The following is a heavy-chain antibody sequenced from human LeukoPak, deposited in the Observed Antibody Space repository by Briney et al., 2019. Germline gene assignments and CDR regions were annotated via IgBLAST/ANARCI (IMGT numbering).Heavy chain of an antibody. CDR1: GYTFTSYA. CDR3: AREVAPGGFDY. Sequence: ASVKVSCKASGYTFTSYAMNWVRQAPGQGLEWMGWISTNTGNPTYAQGFIGRFVFSLDTSVSTAYLQISSLKAEDTAVYYCAREVAPGGFDYWGQGTLVTVSS. V-gene: IGHV7-4-1*02. D-gene: IGHD4-23*01. CDR2: ISTNTGNP. J-gene: IGHJ4*02.